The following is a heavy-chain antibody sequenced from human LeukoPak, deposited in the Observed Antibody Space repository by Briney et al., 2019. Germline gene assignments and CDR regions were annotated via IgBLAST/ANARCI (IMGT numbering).Heavy chain of an antibody. Sequence: SETLSLTCTVSGGSISSYYWSWIRQPPGKGLEWIGYIYYSGSTNYNPSLKSRVTISVDTSKNQFSLKLSSVTAADTAVYYCARDLVLGIVGFDYWGQGTLVTVSS. CDR3: ARDLVLGIVGFDY. V-gene: IGHV4-59*12. J-gene: IGHJ4*02. D-gene: IGHD7-27*01. CDR2: IYYSGST. CDR1: GGSISSYY.